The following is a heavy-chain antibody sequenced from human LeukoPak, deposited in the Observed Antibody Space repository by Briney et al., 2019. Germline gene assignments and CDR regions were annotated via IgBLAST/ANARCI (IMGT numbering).Heavy chain of an antibody. V-gene: IGHV4-30-2*01. Sequence: SETLSLTCTVSGGSISSGGYYWSWIRQPPGKGLEWIGYIYHSGSTYYNPSLKSRVTISVDRSKNQFSLKLSSVTAADTAVYYCARGTSIGGPVFDYWGQGTLVTVSS. CDR2: IYHSGST. D-gene: IGHD3-10*01. CDR1: GGSISSGGYY. CDR3: ARGTSIGGPVFDY. J-gene: IGHJ4*02.